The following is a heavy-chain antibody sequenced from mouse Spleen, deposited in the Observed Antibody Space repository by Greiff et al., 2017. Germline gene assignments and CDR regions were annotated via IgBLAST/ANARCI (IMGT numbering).Heavy chain of an antibody. CDR1: GFTFSDYG. J-gene: IGHJ4*01. D-gene: IGHD1-2*01. V-gene: IGHV5-17*01. CDR2: ISSGSSTI. Sequence: EVHLVESGGGLVKPGGSLKLSCAASGFTFSDYGMHWVRQAPEKGLEWVAYISSGSSTIYYADTVKGRFTISRDNAKNTLFLQMTSLRSEDTAMYYCARTIHYYGYAMDYWGQGTSVTVSS. CDR3: ARTIHYYGYAMDY.